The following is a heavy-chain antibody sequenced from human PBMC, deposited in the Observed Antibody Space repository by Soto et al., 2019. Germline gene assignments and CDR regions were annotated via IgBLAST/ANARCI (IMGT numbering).Heavy chain of an antibody. V-gene: IGHV3-33*01. CDR2: IWYDGSNK. J-gene: IGHJ1*01. D-gene: IGHD4-17*01. CDR1: GFTFSSYG. CDR3: ARDRDYGGNSGYFQH. Sequence: SCAASGFTFSSYGMHWVRQAPGKGLEWVAVIWYDGSNKYYADSVKGRFTISRDNSKNTLYLQMNSLRAEDTAVYYCARDRDYGGNSGYFQHWGQGTLVTVSS.